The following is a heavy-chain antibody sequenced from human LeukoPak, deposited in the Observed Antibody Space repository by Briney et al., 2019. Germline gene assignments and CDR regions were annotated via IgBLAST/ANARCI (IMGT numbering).Heavy chain of an antibody. CDR1: GFTFSSYS. V-gene: IGHV3-21*01. D-gene: IGHD5-12*01. CDR3: ARGPSGYHNT. J-gene: IGHJ4*02. Sequence: PGGSLRLSCEASGFTFSSYSMNWVRQAPGKGLEWVSCISRSGNDIYYADSVKGRFTISRDNAKNSLYLQMNSLRAEDTAVYYCARGPSGYHNTGGQGTLVTVSS. CDR2: ISRSGNDI.